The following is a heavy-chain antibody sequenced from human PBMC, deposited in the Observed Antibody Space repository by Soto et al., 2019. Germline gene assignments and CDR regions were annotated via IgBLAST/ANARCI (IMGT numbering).Heavy chain of an antibody. CDR2: IYDSGST. Sequence: SETLSLTCTVSGGSISSSSYYWGWIRQPPGKGLEWIGSIYDSGSTYYNPSLKSRVTISVDTSKNQFSLKLSSVTAADTAVYYCARDKITGLFDYWGQGTLVTVSS. CDR1: GGSISSSSYY. V-gene: IGHV4-39*02. D-gene: IGHD2-8*02. CDR3: ARDKITGLFDY. J-gene: IGHJ4*02.